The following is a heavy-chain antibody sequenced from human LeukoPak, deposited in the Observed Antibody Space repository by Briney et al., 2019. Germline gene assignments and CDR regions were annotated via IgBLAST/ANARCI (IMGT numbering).Heavy chain of an antibody. CDR2: ISGSGGST. CDR3: ANGGTIAVATPLDY. D-gene: IGHD6-19*01. Sequence: GGSLRLSCAASGFTFSSYAMSWVRQAPGKGLEWVSGISGSGGSTYYADCVKGRFTISRDNSKNPLYLQMNSLRAEDTAVYYCANGGTIAVATPLDYWGQGTLVTVSS. V-gene: IGHV3-23*01. J-gene: IGHJ4*02. CDR1: GFTFSSYA.